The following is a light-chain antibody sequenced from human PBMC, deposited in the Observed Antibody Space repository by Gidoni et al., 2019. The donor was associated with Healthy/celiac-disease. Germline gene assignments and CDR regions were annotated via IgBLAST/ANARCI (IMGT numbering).Light chain of an antibody. J-gene: IGKJ3*01. Sequence: DIQMTQSPSSLSASVGDRVTITCRASQGISNYLAWYQQKPGEVPKLLIYAASTLHSGVPSRFSGSGSGTDFTLTISSLQPEDVATYYCQKYNSAPSFXPXTKVDIK. CDR3: QKYNSAPS. CDR1: QGISNY. V-gene: IGKV1-27*01. CDR2: AAS.